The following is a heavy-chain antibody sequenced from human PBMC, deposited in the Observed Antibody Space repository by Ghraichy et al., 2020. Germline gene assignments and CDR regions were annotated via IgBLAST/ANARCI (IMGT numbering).Heavy chain of an antibody. CDR1: GYTFTSYD. Sequence: ASVKVSCKASGYTFTSYDINWVRQATGQGLEWMGWMNPNSGNTGYAQKFQGRVTMTRNTSISTAYMELSSLRSEDTAVYYCARGPIRDCSSTSCYEEYYYDGMDVWGQGTTVTVSS. J-gene: IGHJ6*02. CDR2: MNPNSGNT. CDR3: ARGPIRDCSSTSCYEEYYYDGMDV. V-gene: IGHV1-8*01. D-gene: IGHD2-2*01.